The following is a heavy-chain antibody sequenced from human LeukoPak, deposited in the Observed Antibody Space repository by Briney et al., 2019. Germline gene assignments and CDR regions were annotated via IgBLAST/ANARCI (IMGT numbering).Heavy chain of an antibody. CDR1: GGSISSYY. CDR2: IYTSGST. CDR3: ARRGYYGSNHFDY. D-gene: IGHD4-17*01. Sequence: SETLSLTCTVSGGSISSYYWNWIRQSPGKGLEWIGNIYTSGSTNHNPSLKSRVTIALDTSKNQFSLKLNSVTAADTAVYYCARRGYYGSNHFDYWGQGTLVTVSS. J-gene: IGHJ4*02. V-gene: IGHV4-4*09.